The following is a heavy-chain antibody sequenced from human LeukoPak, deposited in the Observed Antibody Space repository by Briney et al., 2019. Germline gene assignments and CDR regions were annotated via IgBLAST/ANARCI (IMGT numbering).Heavy chain of an antibody. D-gene: IGHD6-19*01. Sequence: GGSLRLSCAASGFTFSSYAMSWVRQAPGKGLEWVSAISGSGGSTYYADSVKGRFTISRDSSKNTLYLQMNSLRAEDTAVYYGAKEGAASSGWYGDAFDLWGQGTMVTVSS. CDR1: GFTFSSYA. CDR2: ISGSGGST. V-gene: IGHV3-23*01. J-gene: IGHJ3*01. CDR3: AKEGAASSGWYGDAFDL.